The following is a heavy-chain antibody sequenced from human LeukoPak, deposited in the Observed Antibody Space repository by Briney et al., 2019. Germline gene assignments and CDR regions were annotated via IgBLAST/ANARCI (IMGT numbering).Heavy chain of an antibody. Sequence: GGSLRLSCTASGFTFSSSAMSWVRQAPGKGLEWVSVISGRGSTTYYADSVKGRFTISRDNSKNTLYLQMNSLRAEDTAVYYCAKEDSSGCLDYWGQGTLVTVSS. CDR1: GFTFSSSA. CDR3: AKEDSSGCLDY. J-gene: IGHJ4*02. D-gene: IGHD3-22*01. CDR2: ISGRGSTT. V-gene: IGHV3-23*01.